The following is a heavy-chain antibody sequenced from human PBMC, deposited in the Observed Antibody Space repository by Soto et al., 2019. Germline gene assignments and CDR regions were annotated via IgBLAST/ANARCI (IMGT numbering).Heavy chain of an antibody. V-gene: IGHV1-69*06. CDR2: IIPFYDKP. CDR1: GDTFSKYA. J-gene: IGHJ6*02. Sequence: QVELVQSGVEVKNPGSSVKVSCKASGDTFSKYAINWVRQAPGQGLEWMGGIIPFYDKPNYAENFLGRVTISVDKFTTTAYLEVSSLRSEDTAVYFCARGYRELFFYAMDVWGRGTPVIVSS. CDR3: ARGYRELFFYAMDV. D-gene: IGHD3-10*01.